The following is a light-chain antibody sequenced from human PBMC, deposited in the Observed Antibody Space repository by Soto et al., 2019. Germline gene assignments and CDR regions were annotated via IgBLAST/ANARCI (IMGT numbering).Light chain of an antibody. CDR2: DAS. Sequence: DIKMTQSPSTLSASIGDRVTITCRASQSISKWLAWHQQKPGKAPKLLIYDASSLQSGVPPRFSGSGSGTEFTLTVTSLQPEDFATYYCQHIDTFRLTFGGGTKVDIK. V-gene: IGKV1-5*01. CDR1: QSISKW. CDR3: QHIDTFRLT. J-gene: IGKJ4*01.